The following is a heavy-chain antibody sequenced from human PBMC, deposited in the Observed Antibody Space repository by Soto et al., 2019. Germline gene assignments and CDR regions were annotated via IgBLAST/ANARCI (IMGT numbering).Heavy chain of an antibody. D-gene: IGHD3-10*01. CDR1: GYTLTELS. J-gene: IGHJ4*02. Sequence: GASVKVSCKVSGYTLTELSMHWVRQAPGKGLEWMGGFDPEDGETIYAQKFQGRVTMTEDTSTDTAYMELSSLRSEDTAVYYCATETEYYYGSGRTPHFDYWGQGTLVTVSS. CDR2: FDPEDGET. V-gene: IGHV1-24*01. CDR3: ATETEYYYGSGRTPHFDY.